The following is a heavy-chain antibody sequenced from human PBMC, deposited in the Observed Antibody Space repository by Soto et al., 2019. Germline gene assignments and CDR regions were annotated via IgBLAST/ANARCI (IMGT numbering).Heavy chain of an antibody. CDR3: ARFPTGTSPRRLYGMDV. V-gene: IGHV3-13*01. J-gene: IGHJ6*02. CDR2: IGTAGDT. D-gene: IGHD1-1*01. Sequence: GGSLRLSCAASGFTFSSYDMHWVRQATGKGLEWVSAIGTAGDTYYPGSVKGRFTISRENAKNSLYLQMNSLRAEDTAVYYCARFPTGTSPRRLYGMDVWGQGTTVTVSS. CDR1: GFTFSSYD.